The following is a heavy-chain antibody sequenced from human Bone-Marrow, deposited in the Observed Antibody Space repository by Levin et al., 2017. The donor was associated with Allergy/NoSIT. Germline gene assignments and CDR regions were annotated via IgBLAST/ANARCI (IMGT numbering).Heavy chain of an antibody. CDR1: GFSLSTSGVG. V-gene: IGHV2-5*02. J-gene: IGHJ6*02. D-gene: IGHD6-19*01. CDR2: VHWDDDN. CDR3: AHKRSSGYTSDWPQGWDYYYGMDV. Sequence: SGPTLVKPTQTLTLTCTFSGFSLSTSGVGVGWIRQAPGKALEWLGLVHWDDDNRFNPSLKNRLTITKDTSKNQVVLTMTNIDFVDTATYYCAHKRSSGYTSDWPQGWDYYYGMDVWGQGTTVTVSS.